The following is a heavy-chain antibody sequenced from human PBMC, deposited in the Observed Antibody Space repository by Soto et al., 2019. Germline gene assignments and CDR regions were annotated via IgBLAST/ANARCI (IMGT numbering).Heavy chain of an antibody. CDR3: AREGGPSYY. CDR1: GGSISSSSSY. V-gene: IGHV4-39*07. Sequence: PSETLSLTCTVSGGSISSSSSYWGWIRQPPGKGLEWVGSIYYLGNTNYNPSLKSRVTISVDTSKNQFSLKLSSVTAADTAVYYCAREGGPSYYWGQGTLVTVSS. D-gene: IGHD3-16*01. CDR2: IYYLGNT. J-gene: IGHJ4*02.